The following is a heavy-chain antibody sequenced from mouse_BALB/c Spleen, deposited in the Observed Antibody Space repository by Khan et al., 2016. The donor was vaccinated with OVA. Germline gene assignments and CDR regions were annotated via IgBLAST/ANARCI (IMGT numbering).Heavy chain of an antibody. D-gene: IGHD2-12*01. Sequence: VHLKQSGAELVRPGALVNLSCKVSGFNIKDYYMHWVKQRPEQVLEWIGWVDPENGNTIYDPKFQGKASITSDTSSNTAYLRLSSLSSQDTAVYYGARECYSPWFANWGQGTMVTVSA. CDR2: VDPENGNT. CDR3: ARECYSPWFAN. J-gene: IGHJ3*01. V-gene: IGHV14-1*02. CDR1: GFNIKDYY.